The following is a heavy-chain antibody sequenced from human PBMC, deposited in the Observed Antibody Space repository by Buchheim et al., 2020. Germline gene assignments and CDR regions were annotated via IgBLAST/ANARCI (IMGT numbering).Heavy chain of an antibody. V-gene: IGHV4-59*01. CDR3: ARDGWYYDFWSGYESRGMDV. D-gene: IGHD3-3*01. CDR1: GGSISSYY. CDR2: IYYSGST. Sequence: QVQLQESGPGLVKPSETLSLTCTVSGGSISSYYWSWIRQPPGKGLEWIGYIYYSGSTNYNPSLKSRVTISVDTSNNQFSLKLSSVTAADTAVYYCARDGWYYDFWSGYESRGMDVWGQGTT. J-gene: IGHJ6*02.